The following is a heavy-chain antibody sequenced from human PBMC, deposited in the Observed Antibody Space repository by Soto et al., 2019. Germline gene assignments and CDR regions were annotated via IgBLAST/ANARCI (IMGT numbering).Heavy chain of an antibody. CDR2: VNDRGGST. CDR3: ARWGSGTNFYYHYAMDL. J-gene: IGHJ6*02. V-gene: IGHV3-23*01. D-gene: IGHD3-16*01. Sequence: EVQLFESGGGLVQPGGSLRLSCSTSGFTFWNFAMAWVRQGPGKGLEWVSTVNDRGGSTYYADSVTGRFTISRDDSENTLQLQMSSLRTDDTAIYYCARWGSGTNFYYHYAMDLLGQGTTVTVSS. CDR1: GFTFWNFA.